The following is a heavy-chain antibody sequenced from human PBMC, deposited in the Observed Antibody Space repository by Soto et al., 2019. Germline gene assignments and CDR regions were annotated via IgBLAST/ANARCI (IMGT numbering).Heavy chain of an antibody. CDR2: MNPNSGNT. V-gene: IGHV1-8*02. D-gene: IGHD3-10*01. Sequence: GASVKVSCKASGYTFNNYDIHWVRQAPGHGLEWMGWMNPNSGNTGYAQNFRGRVTMTQNTAIGTAYMELSSLRSDDTATYYCTRAYGAETFAFWGQGTRVTAPQ. CDR1: GYTFNNYD. J-gene: IGHJ4*02. CDR3: TRAYGAETFAF.